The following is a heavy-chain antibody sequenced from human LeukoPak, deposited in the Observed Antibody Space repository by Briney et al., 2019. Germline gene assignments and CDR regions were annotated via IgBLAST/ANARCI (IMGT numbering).Heavy chain of an antibody. D-gene: IGHD3-10*01. V-gene: IGHV3-23*01. J-gene: IGHJ4*02. CDR3: AKDQGYGSGSYYFDY. CDR1: GFTFSSYA. Sequence: PGGSLRLSCAASGFTFSSYAMSWVRQAPGKGLEWVSAISGSGGSTYYADSVKGRFTISRDNSKNTLYLQMNSLRAEDTAVYYCAKDQGYGSGSYYFDYWGQGILVTVSS. CDR2: ISGSGGST.